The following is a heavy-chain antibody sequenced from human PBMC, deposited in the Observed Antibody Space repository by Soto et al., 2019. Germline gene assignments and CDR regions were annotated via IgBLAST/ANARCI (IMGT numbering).Heavy chain of an antibody. Sequence: GASVKVSCKASGYTFTNFGISWVRQAPGQGLEWMGWISAYNGNTNYAQKFQGRVTMTTDTSTSTAYMEVRSLRFDDTAVYYCARAPSWYNFDYWGQGTLVTVSS. CDR2: ISAYNGNT. J-gene: IGHJ4*02. D-gene: IGHD6-13*01. CDR3: ARAPSWYNFDY. V-gene: IGHV1-18*01. CDR1: GYTFTNFG.